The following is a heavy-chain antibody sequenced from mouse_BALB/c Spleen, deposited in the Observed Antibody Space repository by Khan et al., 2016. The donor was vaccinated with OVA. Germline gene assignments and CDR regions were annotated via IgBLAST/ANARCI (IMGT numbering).Heavy chain of an antibody. V-gene: IGHV1S81*02. CDR3: ARIKKIVATYFDY. D-gene: IGHD1-1*01. Sequence: QVQLQQSGAELVKAGASVKMSCKASGYTFTSYWMHWVKQRLGQGLEWFAETNPTNGRTYYNEKFKSKATLTVDTSASTAYMLLSGPTVEDSAFYYCARIKKIVATYFDYWGQGTTLTVSS. CDR2: TNPTNGRT. J-gene: IGHJ2*01. CDR1: GYTFTSYW.